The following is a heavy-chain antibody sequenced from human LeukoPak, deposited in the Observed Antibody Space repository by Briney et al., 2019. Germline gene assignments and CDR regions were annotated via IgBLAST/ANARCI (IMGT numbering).Heavy chain of an antibody. CDR3: ATDRGWRTSGYYLYYFEY. D-gene: IGHD3-3*01. Sequence: PGGSLRLSCEASGFIFTNYFMSWVGPAPGKGREWLAGIKHNGSEKYYVDSVRGRFTISRDNTMNSLYLQMSSLRAEDSAVYYCATDRGWRTSGYYLYYFEYWGQGTLVTYSS. CDR2: IKHNGSEK. CDR1: GFIFTNYF. J-gene: IGHJ4*02. V-gene: IGHV3-7*01.